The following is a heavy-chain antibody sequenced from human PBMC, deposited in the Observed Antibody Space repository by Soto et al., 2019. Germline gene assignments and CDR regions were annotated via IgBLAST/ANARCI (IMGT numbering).Heavy chain of an antibody. Sequence: GASVKVSCKASGFTFTSSAMQWVRQARGQRLEWIGWIVVGSGNTNYAQKFQERVTITRDMSTSTAYMELSSLRSEDTAVYYCTSTIFGVVIPGGSYYGMDVWGQGTTVTVSS. CDR3: TSTIFGVVIPGGSYYGMDV. J-gene: IGHJ6*02. D-gene: IGHD3-3*01. CDR1: GFTFTSSA. V-gene: IGHV1-58*02. CDR2: IVVGSGNT.